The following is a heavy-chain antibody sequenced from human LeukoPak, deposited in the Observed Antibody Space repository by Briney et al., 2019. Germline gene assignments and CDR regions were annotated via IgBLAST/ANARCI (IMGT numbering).Heavy chain of an antibody. J-gene: IGHJ3*02. CDR2: INHSGST. CDR3: ARGYYDFWSVRRGAFDI. Sequence: SETLSLTCAVYGGSFSGYYWSWIRQPPGKGLEWIGEINHSGSTNYNPSLKSRVTISVDTSKNQFSLKLSSVTAADTAVYYCARGYYDFWSVRRGAFDIWGQGTMVTVSS. CDR1: GGSFSGYY. V-gene: IGHV4-34*01. D-gene: IGHD3-3*01.